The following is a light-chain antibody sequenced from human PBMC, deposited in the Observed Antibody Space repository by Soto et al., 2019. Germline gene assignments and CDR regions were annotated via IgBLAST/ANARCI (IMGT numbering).Light chain of an antibody. Sequence: QSVLSQPPSASGTPGQRVTISCSGSSSNIGRNYVYWYQQVPGTAPKLLIFRNNQRPSGVPDRFSGSKSGTSASLSISGLRSEDEADYFCAAWDYSLSGYLVFGGGTKVTVL. V-gene: IGLV1-47*01. CDR2: RNN. CDR1: SSNIGRNY. CDR3: AAWDYSLSGYLV. J-gene: IGLJ3*02.